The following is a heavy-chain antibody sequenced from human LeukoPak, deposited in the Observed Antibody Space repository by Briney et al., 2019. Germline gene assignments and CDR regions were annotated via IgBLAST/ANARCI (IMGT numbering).Heavy chain of an antibody. V-gene: IGHV3-7*01. CDR1: GFTFSSYW. J-gene: IGHJ3*02. D-gene: IGHD2-8*02. CDR2: IKQDGSEQ. CDR3: ARDSTGWQADSFDI. Sequence: GGSLRLSCVVSGFTFSSYWMSWVRQAPGKGLEWVADIKQDGSEQYYVDSVRGRFTISRDNGKNSLYLQMNSLRVEDTAMYFCARDSTGWQADSFDIWGQGTMVTVSS.